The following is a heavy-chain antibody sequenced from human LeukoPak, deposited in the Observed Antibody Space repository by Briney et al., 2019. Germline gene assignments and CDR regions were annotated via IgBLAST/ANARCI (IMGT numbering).Heavy chain of an antibody. CDR3: ARLTGSGYE. J-gene: IGHJ4*02. Sequence: GSLRLSCAASEFSVGSNYMTWIRQPPGKGLEWIGEINHSGSTNYNPSLKSRVTISVDTSKNQFSLKLSSVTAADTAVYYCARLTGSGYEWGQGTLVTVSS. V-gene: IGHV4-34*01. CDR1: EFSVGSNY. CDR2: INHSGST. D-gene: IGHD3-22*01.